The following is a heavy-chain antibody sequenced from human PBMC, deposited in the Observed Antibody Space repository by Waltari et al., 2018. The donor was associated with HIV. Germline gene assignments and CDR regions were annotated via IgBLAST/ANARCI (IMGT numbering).Heavy chain of an antibody. CDR2: IWYDGSNK. CDR3: ARGLRWEYFDY. D-gene: IGHD4-17*01. V-gene: IGHV3-33*01. J-gene: IGHJ4*02. CDR1: GFTFSIYD. Sequence: QVQLVESGGGVVQRGRSLRLSCAASGFTFSIYDMHWLRKAPGKGLEWVAVIWYDGSNKYYADSVKGRFTISRANSKNPLYLQMNSLRAEDTDVYYCARGLRWEYFDYWGQGTLVTVSS.